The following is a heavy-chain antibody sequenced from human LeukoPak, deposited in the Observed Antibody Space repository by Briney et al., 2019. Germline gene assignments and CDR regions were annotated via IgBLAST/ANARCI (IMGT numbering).Heavy chain of an antibody. CDR1: GGTFSSYD. D-gene: IGHD3-3*01. CDR2: NIPIFGTA. V-gene: IGHV1-69*13. CDR3: ARDRGDFDFDY. Sequence: ASVKVSCKASGGTFSSYDISWVRQAPGQGLEWVGGNIPIFGTANYEQKFQSRVTITADESTSTAYMELSSLRSEDTAVYYCARDRGDFDFDYWGQGTLVTVSS. J-gene: IGHJ4*02.